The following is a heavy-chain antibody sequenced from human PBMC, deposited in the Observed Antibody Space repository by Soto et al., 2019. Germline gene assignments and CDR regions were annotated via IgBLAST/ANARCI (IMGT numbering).Heavy chain of an antibody. V-gene: IGHV3-20*04. J-gene: IGHJ4*02. Sequence: GGSLRLSCAASGFTFDDYGMSWVSQAPGKGLEWVSGINWNGGSTGYADSVKGRFTISRDNAKNSLYLQMNSLRAEDTALYYCARLYSSAWYGPGRYWGQGTLVTVSS. CDR1: GFTFDDYG. D-gene: IGHD6-19*01. CDR3: ARLYSSAWYGPGRY. CDR2: INWNGGST.